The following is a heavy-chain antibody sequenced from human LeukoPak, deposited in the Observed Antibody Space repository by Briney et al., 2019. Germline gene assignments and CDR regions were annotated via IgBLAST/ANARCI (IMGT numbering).Heavy chain of an antibody. V-gene: IGHV4-39*01. D-gene: IGHD2-2*01. J-gene: IGHJ3*02. CDR2: IYYSGST. CDR3: ASSPEGGYCSSTSCYGAFDI. Sequence: SETLSLTSTVSGGSISSSSYYWGWIRQPPGKGLEWIGSIYYSGSTYYNPSLKSRVTISVDTSKNQFSLKLSSVTAADTAVYYCASSPEGGYCSSTSCYGAFDIWGQGTMVTVSS. CDR1: GGSISSSSYY.